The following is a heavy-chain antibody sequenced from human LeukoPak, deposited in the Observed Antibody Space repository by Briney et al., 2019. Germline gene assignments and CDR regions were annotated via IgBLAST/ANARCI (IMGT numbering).Heavy chain of an antibody. CDR2: IRYDGSNK. CDR3: AREELVPPYYFDY. CDR1: GFTFSACG. D-gene: IGHD1-7*01. V-gene: IGHV3-30*02. J-gene: IGHJ4*02. Sequence: GGSLRLSCAASGFTFSACGMHWVRQAPGKGLEWVAFIRYDGSNKNYADSVKGRFTISRDNSKNTLYLQMNSLRAEDTAVYYCAREELVPPYYFDYWGQGTLVTVSS.